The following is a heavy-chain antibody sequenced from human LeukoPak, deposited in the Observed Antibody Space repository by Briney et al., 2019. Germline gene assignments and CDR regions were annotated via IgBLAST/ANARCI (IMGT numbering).Heavy chain of an antibody. CDR2: ISWNSGSI. CDR3: ATPWDEHYFDY. V-gene: IGHV3-9*01. D-gene: IGHD1-26*01. CDR1: GFTFDDYA. Sequence: AGGSLRLSCAASGFTFDDYAMHGVRQAPGKGLEWVSGISWNSGSIGYADSVKGRFTISRDNSKNTLYLQMNSLRAEDTAVYYCATPWDEHYFDYWGQGTLVTVSS. J-gene: IGHJ4*02.